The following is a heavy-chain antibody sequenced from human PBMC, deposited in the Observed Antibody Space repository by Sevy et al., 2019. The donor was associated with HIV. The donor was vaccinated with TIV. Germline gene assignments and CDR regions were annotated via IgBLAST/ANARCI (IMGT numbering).Heavy chain of an antibody. V-gene: IGHV3-23*01. J-gene: IGHJ5*02. D-gene: IGHD6-19*01. CDR3: ARSAVAGIEAWFDP. CDR2: ISGSGNSA. CDR1: GFTFSISA. Sequence: GGSLRLSCAASGFTFSISAMTWVRQAPGKGLEWVSVISGSGNSAYYADSVKGRFTISRDNSKNTLDLEMNSLRPEDTAVYYCARSAVAGIEAWFDPWGLGTLVTVSS.